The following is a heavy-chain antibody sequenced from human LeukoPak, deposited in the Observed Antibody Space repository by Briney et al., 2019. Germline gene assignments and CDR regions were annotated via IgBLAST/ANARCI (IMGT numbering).Heavy chain of an antibody. CDR3: VRRPRVTPHAFDM. Sequence: PSHTLSLTCAVCGRSISSYYWSWIRQPPAKTLAWMGYIYCSGRTNYNPSLKSRVPRSVDTAKNQFSLKLSSVTAADTAVCYCVRRPRVTPHAFDMWGQGTMGTVSS. CDR1: GRSISSYY. CDR2: IYCSGRT. D-gene: IGHD4-23*01. J-gene: IGHJ3*02. V-gene: IGHV4-59*07.